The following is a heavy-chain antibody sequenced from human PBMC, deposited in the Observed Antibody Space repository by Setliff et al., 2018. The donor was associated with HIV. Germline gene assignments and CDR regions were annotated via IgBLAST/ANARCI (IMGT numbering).Heavy chain of an antibody. Sequence: PGESLKISCAASGFTFSNYAMSWVRQAPGKGLEWVSAITGSGRTTYYADSVKGRFTISRDNSKNTLSLQMNSLRAEDTAVYYCAKVTTSIVASPCWDSWGQGALVTVSS. V-gene: IGHV3-23*01. D-gene: IGHD3-22*01. CDR1: GFTFSNYA. CDR3: AKVTTSIVASPCWDS. CDR2: ITGSGRTT. J-gene: IGHJ4*02.